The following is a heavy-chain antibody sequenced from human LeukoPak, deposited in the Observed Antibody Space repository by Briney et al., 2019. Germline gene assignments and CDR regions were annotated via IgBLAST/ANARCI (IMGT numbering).Heavy chain of an antibody. Sequence: GGSLRLSCAASGFTFSSYAMHWVRQAPGKGLEWVAVISYDGSNKYYADSVKGRFTISRDNSKNTLYLQMNSLRAEDTAVYYCARANFDYWGQGTLVTVSS. V-gene: IGHV3-30-3*01. D-gene: IGHD5-12*01. CDR3: ARANFDY. CDR2: ISYDGSNK. CDR1: GFTFSSYA. J-gene: IGHJ4*02.